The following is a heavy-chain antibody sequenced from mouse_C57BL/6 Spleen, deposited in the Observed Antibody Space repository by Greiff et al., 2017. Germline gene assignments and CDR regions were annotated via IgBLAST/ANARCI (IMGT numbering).Heavy chain of an antibody. CDR3: ARPCSNWYFDV. V-gene: IGHV5-17*01. Sequence: EVMLVESGGGLVKPGGSLKLSCAASGFTFSDYGMHWVRQAPEKGLEWVAYISSGSSTIYYADTVKGRFTISRDNAKNTLFLQMTSLRAEDTAMYYCARPCSNWYFDVWGTGTTVTVSS. J-gene: IGHJ1*03. CDR2: ISSGSSTI. CDR1: GFTFSDYG. D-gene: IGHD6-1*01.